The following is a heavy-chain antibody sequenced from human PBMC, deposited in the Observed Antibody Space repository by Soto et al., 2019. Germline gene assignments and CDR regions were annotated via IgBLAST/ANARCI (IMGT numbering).Heavy chain of an antibody. CDR3: GSNRHQTGRLDYYYYRVDV. CDR1: GGSISSGDYY. J-gene: IGHJ6*02. V-gene: IGHV4-30-4*02. Sequence: SDTLSFTGTVSGGSISSGDYYWSWIRPPPSKGLEWIGYIYYSGSTYYNPSLKKRVTISVDTSKNQFSLKLSSVTTADTAVYYCGSNRHQTGRLDYYYYRVDVWGQGXTVTVYS. CDR2: IYYSGST.